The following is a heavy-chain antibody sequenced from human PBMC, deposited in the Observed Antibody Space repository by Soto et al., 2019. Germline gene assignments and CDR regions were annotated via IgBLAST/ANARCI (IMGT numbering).Heavy chain of an antibody. J-gene: IGHJ6*02. CDR2: IYPGDSDT. V-gene: IGHV5-51*01. D-gene: IGHD6-13*01. CDR1: GYSFTSYW. CDR3: AKTAAGGKNYYGMDG. Sequence: PGESLKISCKGSGYSFTSYWIGWARQMPGKGLEWMGIIYPGDSDTRYSPSFQGQVTISADKSISTAYLQWSSLKASDTAMYYCAKTAAGGKNYYGMDGWGQGTTVTVSS.